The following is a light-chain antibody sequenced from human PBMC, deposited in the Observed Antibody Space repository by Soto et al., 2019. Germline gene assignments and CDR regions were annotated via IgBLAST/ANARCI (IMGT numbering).Light chain of an antibody. CDR3: NSYAGSNIV. Sequence: QSVPTQPPSASGSPGQSVTISCTGTSSDVGGYNYVSWYQQHPGQAPKLMIYEVYKRPSGFPDRFSGSKSGNTASLTVSGRQAEDEADYYCNSYAGSNIVFGNGTKVTVL. CDR2: EVY. V-gene: IGLV2-8*01. J-gene: IGLJ1*01. CDR1: SSDVGGYNY.